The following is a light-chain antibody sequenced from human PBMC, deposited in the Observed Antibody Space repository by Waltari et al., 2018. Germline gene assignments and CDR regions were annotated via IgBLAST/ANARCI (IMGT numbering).Light chain of an antibody. V-gene: IGLV2-14*03. J-gene: IGLJ1*01. Sequence: QSALTHPASVSGSPGQSTTIPCPGTSSDLGFYNHVSWYQQHPGKAPKLMIYDVTNRPSGVSDRFSGSKSDYTASLTISGLQAEDEADYYCSSYTTSISYVFGTGTRVTVL. CDR1: SSDLGFYNH. CDR3: SSYTTSISYV. CDR2: DVT.